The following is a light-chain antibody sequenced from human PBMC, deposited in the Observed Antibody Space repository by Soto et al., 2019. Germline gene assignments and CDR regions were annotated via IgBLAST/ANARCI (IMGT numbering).Light chain of an antibody. V-gene: IGKV3-15*01. CDR1: QSVSNN. CDR2: HAS. J-gene: IGKJ1*01. Sequence: VMTQSPATLSVSPGERATLSCRASQSVSNNLAWFQQKPGQAPRLLIYHASTRATGIPARFSGSGSGTEFTLIISSLQSEDFAVYYCQQYNNWWTFGHGTKVDIK. CDR3: QQYNNWWT.